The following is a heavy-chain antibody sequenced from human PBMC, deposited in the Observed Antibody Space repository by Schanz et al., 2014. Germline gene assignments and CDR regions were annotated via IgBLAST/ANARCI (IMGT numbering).Heavy chain of an antibody. CDR1: GFTFSSYA. D-gene: IGHD3-3*01. J-gene: IGHJ4*02. Sequence: EVQLVQSGGGLVQPGGSLRLSCAASGFTFSSYAMSWVRQAPGKGLEYVSSISSKGDMTFYGNSVKGRFTISRDNAKNSVFLQMNSLRAEDTAVYYCVRDSFFAFDYWGQGTLVTVSS. V-gene: IGHV3-64*01. CDR3: VRDSFFAFDY. CDR2: ISSKGDMT.